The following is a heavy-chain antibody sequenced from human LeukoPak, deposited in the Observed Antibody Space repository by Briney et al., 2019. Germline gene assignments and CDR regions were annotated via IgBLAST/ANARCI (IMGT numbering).Heavy chain of an antibody. Sequence: SETLSLTCTVSGDSISSTSYYWGWVRQPPGKGLEWIGTIYYSGSTYYNPSLKSRVTISVDRSKKHFSLKLSSVTAADTAVYFCARYGPYNYVDYWGQGTVVSVSS. V-gene: IGHV4-39*07. J-gene: IGHJ4*02. CDR1: GDSISSTSYY. CDR2: IYYSGST. D-gene: IGHD4-17*01. CDR3: ARYGPYNYVDY.